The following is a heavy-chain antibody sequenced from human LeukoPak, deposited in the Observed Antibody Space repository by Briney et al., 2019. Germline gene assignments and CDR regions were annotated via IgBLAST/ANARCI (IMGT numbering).Heavy chain of an antibody. J-gene: IGHJ4*02. CDR2: IYYSGST. V-gene: IGHV4-59*01. CDR1: GGSISSYY. CDR3: ARVLFPYYGSGSYYIFDY. D-gene: IGHD3-10*01. Sequence: SETLSLTCTVSGGSISSYYWSWIRQPPGKGLEWIGYIYYSGSTNYNPSLKSRVTISVDTSKNRFSLKLSSVTAADTAVYYCARVLFPYYGSGSYYIFDYWGQGTLVTVSS.